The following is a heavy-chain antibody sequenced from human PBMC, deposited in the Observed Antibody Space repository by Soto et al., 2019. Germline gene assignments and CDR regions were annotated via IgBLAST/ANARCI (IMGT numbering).Heavy chain of an antibody. CDR3: AKTEDRDYYYYGMDV. CDR2: ISGSGGST. CDR1: GFTFSSYA. Sequence: EVQLLESGGGLVQPGGSLRLSCAASGFTFSSYAMSWVRQAPGKGLEWVSAISGSGGSTYYADSVKGRFTISRDNSKNTLYLQMNSLRAEDAAVYYCAKTEDRDYYYYGMDVWGHGTTVTVSS. V-gene: IGHV3-23*01. J-gene: IGHJ6*02.